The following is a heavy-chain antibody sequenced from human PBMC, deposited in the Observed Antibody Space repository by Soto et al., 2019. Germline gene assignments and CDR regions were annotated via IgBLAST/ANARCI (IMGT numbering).Heavy chain of an antibody. D-gene: IGHD3-3*01. V-gene: IGHV4-4*07. CDR1: GGSISSYY. J-gene: IGHJ4*02. CDR3: ARGVTIFGVVTHFDY. Sequence: PSETLSLTCTVSGGSISSYYWSWIRQPAGKGLEWIGRIYTSGSTNYNPSLKSRVTMSVDTSKNQFSLKLSSVTAADTAVYYCARGVTIFGVVTHFDYWGQGTLVTVSS. CDR2: IYTSGST.